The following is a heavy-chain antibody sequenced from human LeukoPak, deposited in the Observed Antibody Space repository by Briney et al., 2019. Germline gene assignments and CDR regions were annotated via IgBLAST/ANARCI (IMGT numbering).Heavy chain of an antibody. CDR1: GGTFSSYA. CDR2: ISAYNGNT. J-gene: IGHJ4*02. Sequence: ASVKVSCKASGGTFSSYAISWVRQAPGQGLEWMGWISAYNGNTNYAQKLQGRVTMTTDTSTSTAYMELRSLRSDDTAVYYCARGLPYSSSFDYWGQGTLVTVSS. D-gene: IGHD6-13*01. CDR3: ARGLPYSSSFDY. V-gene: IGHV1-18*01.